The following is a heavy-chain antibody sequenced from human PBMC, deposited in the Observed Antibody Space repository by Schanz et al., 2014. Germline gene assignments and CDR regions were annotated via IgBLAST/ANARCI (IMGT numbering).Heavy chain of an antibody. CDR3: VKDDRGDVVVVAANY. CDR1: GFTFSDYG. CDR2: VSASGGGP. J-gene: IGHJ4*02. Sequence: EVQVVESGGGLVQPGGSLRLSCAASGFTFSDYGMSWVRQAPGKGLEWVSLVSASGGGPFYADSVKGRFTISRDNSRNTVYLQMSSLRAEDTAVYYCVKDDRGDVVVVAANYWGQGAQVIVSS. D-gene: IGHD2-15*01. V-gene: IGHV3-23*04.